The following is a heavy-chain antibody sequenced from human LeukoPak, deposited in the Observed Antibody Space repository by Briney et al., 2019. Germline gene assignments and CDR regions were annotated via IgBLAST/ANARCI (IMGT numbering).Heavy chain of an antibody. CDR2: IYYSGST. D-gene: IGHD6-6*01. CDR1: GGSISTNNYY. CDR3: ARVPPYSSSWEYYFDY. V-gene: IGHV4-39*01. J-gene: IGHJ4*02. Sequence: SETLSLTCTVSGGSISTNNYYWAWIRQTPGKGLEWIGSIYYSGSTYYNPSLKSRVTISVDTSKNQLSLKLSSVTAADTAVYYCARVPPYSSSWEYYFDYWGQGTLVTVSS.